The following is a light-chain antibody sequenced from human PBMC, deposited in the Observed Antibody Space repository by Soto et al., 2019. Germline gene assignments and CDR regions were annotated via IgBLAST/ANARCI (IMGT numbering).Light chain of an antibody. Sequence: EIVLTQSPATLSLSPGERATLSCRASQSVSSYLAWYQQKPGQAPRLLIYDASNSATGIPARFSGSGSETEFTITISSLEPKDFAVYYCKQRSNWPQWTFGQATKVEIK. CDR1: QSVSSY. J-gene: IGKJ1*01. CDR2: DAS. CDR3: KQRSNWPQWT. V-gene: IGKV3-11*01.